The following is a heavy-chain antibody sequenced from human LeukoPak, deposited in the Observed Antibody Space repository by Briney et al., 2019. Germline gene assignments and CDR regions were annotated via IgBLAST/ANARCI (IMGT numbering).Heavy chain of an antibody. Sequence: GGSLRLSCAASGFTFSSYSMNWVRQAPGKGLEWVSSISSSSSYIYYADSVKGRFTISRDNAKNSLYLQMNSLRAEDTALYYCARVYYYGSGSYYNAGYWGQGTLVTVSS. CDR2: ISSSSSYI. CDR1: GFTFSSYS. CDR3: ARVYYYGSGSYYNAGY. J-gene: IGHJ4*02. V-gene: IGHV3-21*04. D-gene: IGHD3-10*01.